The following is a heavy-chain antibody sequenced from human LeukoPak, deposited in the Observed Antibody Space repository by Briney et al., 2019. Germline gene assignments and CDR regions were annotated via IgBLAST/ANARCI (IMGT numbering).Heavy chain of an antibody. CDR3: VRDGGAESPTTDY. D-gene: IGHD3-16*01. CDR2: IRPYDGHT. CDR1: GYSFGIYG. J-gene: IGHJ4*02. Sequence: ASVKVSCQASGYSFGIYGISWVRQAPGQGLEWMAWIRPYDGHTNYAQNLHARVPLTADMSTSTVYMEMFSLRSDDTAVYYCVRDGGAESPTTDYWGQGTLVTVSS. V-gene: IGHV1-18*04.